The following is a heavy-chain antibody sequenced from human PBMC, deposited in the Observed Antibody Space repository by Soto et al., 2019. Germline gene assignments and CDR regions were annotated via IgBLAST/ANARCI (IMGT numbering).Heavy chain of an antibody. J-gene: IGHJ4*02. V-gene: IGHV4-39*01. D-gene: IGHD3-10*01. CDR2: VYYSGST. CDR1: GGSVSSSSYY. CDR3: ARSPSMIRGVILDW. Sequence: SETLSLTCTVSGGSVSSSSYYWGWVRQPPGKGLEWIGSVYYSGSTYYNPSLESRVTISVDTSENQFSLKLSSVTAADTAVYFCARSPSMIRGVILDWWGQGMLVTVSS.